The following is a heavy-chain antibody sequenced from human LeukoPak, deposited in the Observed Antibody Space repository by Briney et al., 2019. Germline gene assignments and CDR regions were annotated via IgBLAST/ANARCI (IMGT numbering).Heavy chain of an antibody. J-gene: IGHJ5*02. CDR3: ARHTFDYGDYVSSFDP. CDR2: INHSGST. V-gene: IGHV4-34*01. D-gene: IGHD4-17*01. Sequence: PSETLSLTCAVYGGSFSGYYWSWIRQPPGKGLEWIGEINHSGSTNYNPSLKSRVTISVDTSKNQFSLKLSTVTAADTAVYYCARHTFDYGDYVSSFDPWGQGTLVTVSS. CDR1: GGSFSGYY.